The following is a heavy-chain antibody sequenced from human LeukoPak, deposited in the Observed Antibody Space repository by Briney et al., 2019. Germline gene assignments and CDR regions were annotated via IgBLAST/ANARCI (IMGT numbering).Heavy chain of an antibody. CDR2: IYYSGST. Sequence: SETLSLTCTVSGGSISSYYWSWIRQPPGKGLEWIGYIYYSGSTNYNASLKSRVTISVDTSKNQFSLKLSSVTAADTAVYYCAREVRGVTVHFDYWGQGSLVTVSS. J-gene: IGHJ4*02. CDR1: GGSISSYY. D-gene: IGHD3-10*01. CDR3: AREVRGVTVHFDY. V-gene: IGHV4-59*01.